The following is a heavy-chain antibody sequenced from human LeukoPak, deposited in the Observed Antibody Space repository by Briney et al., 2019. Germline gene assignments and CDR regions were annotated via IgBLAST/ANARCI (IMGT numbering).Heavy chain of an antibody. J-gene: IGHJ4*02. CDR1: GYTFTSYG. D-gene: IGHD5-18*01. CDR2: ISAYNGNT. CDR3: ARGTPGYSYGSVPFDY. V-gene: IGHV1-18*01. Sequence: ASVKVSCKASGYTFTSYGISWVRQAPGQGLEWMGWISAYNGNTNYAQKLQGRVTMTTDTSTSTAYRELRSLRSDDTAVYYCARGTPGYSYGSVPFDYWGQGTLVTVSS.